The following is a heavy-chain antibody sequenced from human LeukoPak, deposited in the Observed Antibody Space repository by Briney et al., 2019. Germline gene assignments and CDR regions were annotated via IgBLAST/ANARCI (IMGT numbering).Heavy chain of an antibody. Sequence: ASVKVSCKASGYTFTYYYMHWVRQAPGQGLEWMGWINPNSGGTNYAQKFQGRVTMTRDTSISTAYMELRSLRSDDTAVYYCARRSHFKTVRGDDAFDIWGQGTMVIVSS. J-gene: IGHJ3*02. CDR2: INPNSGGT. D-gene: IGHD3-10*01. V-gene: IGHV1-2*02. CDR1: GYTFTYYY. CDR3: ARRSHFKTVRGDDAFDI.